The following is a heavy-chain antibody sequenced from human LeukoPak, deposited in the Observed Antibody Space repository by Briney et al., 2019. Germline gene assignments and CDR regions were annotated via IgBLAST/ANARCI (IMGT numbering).Heavy chain of an antibody. J-gene: IGHJ4*02. D-gene: IGHD6-25*01. CDR3: ARGERPGPDY. V-gene: IGHV4-59*01. CDR1: GXSISSYY. CDR2: TSTSYSGDT. Sequence: SETLSLTCTVSGXSISSYYWSWIRQSPGKGLEWIAYTSTSYSGDTNYNPFLESRVTISLDTSKNQFSLKLSSVTAADAAVYYCARGERPGPDYWGQGTLVTVSS.